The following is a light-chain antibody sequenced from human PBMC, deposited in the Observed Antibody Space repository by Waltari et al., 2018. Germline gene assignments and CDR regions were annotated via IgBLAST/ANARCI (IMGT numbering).Light chain of an antibody. CDR1: SSDIGGYNY. Sequence: QAALTQPASVSGSPGQSIKISCTGTSSDIGGYNYVSWYQQHPGKAPKLMIFDVARWPSGVSNRFSGPKSGNTASLTISGLQAEDEADYYCASYTTTRTVVFGGGTKVTVL. CDR3: ASYTTTRTVV. J-gene: IGLJ2*01. CDR2: DVA. V-gene: IGLV2-14*01.